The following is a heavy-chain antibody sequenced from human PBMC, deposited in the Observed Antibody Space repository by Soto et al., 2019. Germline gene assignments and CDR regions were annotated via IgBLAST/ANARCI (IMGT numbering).Heavy chain of an antibody. J-gene: IGHJ6*03. CDR1: GFTFSSYW. CDR2: IKQDGSEK. Sequence: GGSLRLSCAASGFTFSSYWMSWVRQAPGKGLEWVANIKQDGSEKYYVDSVKGRFTISRDNAKNSLYLQMNSLRAEDTAVYYCARVEQQLARRMGYYYMDVWGKGTTVTVSS. CDR3: ARVEQQLARRMGYYYMDV. V-gene: IGHV3-7*01. D-gene: IGHD6-13*01.